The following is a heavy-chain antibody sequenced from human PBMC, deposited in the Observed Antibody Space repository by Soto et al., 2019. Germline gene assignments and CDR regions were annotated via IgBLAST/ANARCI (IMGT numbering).Heavy chain of an antibody. V-gene: IGHV3-23*01. J-gene: IGHJ6*02. CDR3: AKDNRGEGPPAPYGMDV. D-gene: IGHD3-10*01. CDR2: ISGSGGST. CDR1: GFTFSSYA. Sequence: GSLRLSCAASGFTFSSYAMSWVRQAPGKGLEWVSAISGSGGSTYYADSVKGRFTISRDNYKNTLYLQMNSLRAEDTAVYYCAKDNRGEGPPAPYGMDVWGQGTTVTVSS.